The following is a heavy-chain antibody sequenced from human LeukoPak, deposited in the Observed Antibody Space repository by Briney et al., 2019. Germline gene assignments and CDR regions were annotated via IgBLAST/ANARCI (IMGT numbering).Heavy chain of an antibody. CDR1: GFTFSSYW. V-gene: IGHV3-7*01. D-gene: IGHD5-24*01. Sequence: PGGSLRLSCAASGFTFSSYWMSWVRQAPGKGLEWVANIKQDGSEKYYVDSVKGRFTISGDNVKNSLYLQMNSLRAEDTAVYYCAGAQTNYKNAFDIWGQGTMVTVSS. J-gene: IGHJ3*02. CDR3: AGAQTNYKNAFDI. CDR2: IKQDGSEK.